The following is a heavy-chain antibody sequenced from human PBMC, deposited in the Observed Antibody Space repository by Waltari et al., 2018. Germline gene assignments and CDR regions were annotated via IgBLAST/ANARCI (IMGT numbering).Heavy chain of an antibody. CDR3: AREVDIVATGAFDI. Sequence: QVQLQQWGAGLLKPSETLSLTCAVYGGSFSGYYWSWIRQPPGKGLEWSGEINHSGSTNYNPSLKSRVTISVDTSKNQFSLKLSSVTASDTAVYYCAREVDIVATGAFDIWGQGTMVIVSS. CDR2: INHSGST. J-gene: IGHJ3*02. D-gene: IGHD5-12*01. CDR1: GGSFSGYY. V-gene: IGHV4-34*01.